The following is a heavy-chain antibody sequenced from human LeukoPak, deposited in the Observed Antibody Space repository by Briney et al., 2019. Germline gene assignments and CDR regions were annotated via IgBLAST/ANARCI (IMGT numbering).Heavy chain of an antibody. V-gene: IGHV3-23*01. CDR2: ISGSGGST. CDR1: GFTFSSYA. J-gene: IGHJ6*02. Sequence: PGGSLRLSCAASGFTFSSYAMSWVRQASGKGLEWVSTISGSGGSTYYADSVKGRFTISRDNSKNTLYLQMNSLRADDTAIYYCAKEPLAVAGDYYYYGMDVWGQGTTVTVSS. CDR3: AKEPLAVAGDYYYYGMDV. D-gene: IGHD6-19*01.